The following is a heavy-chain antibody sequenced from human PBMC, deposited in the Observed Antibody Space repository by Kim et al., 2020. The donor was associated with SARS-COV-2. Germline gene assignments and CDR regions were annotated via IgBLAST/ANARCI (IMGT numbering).Heavy chain of an antibody. D-gene: IGHD4-17*01. CDR3: ARDGGAKGYNWFDP. Sequence: ASVKVSCKASGYTFTSYAMHWVRQAPGQRLEWMGWINAGNGNTKYSQKFQGRVTITRDTSASTAYMELSSLRSEDTAVYYCARDGGAKGYNWFDPWGQGTLVTVSS. V-gene: IGHV1-3*01. CDR2: INAGNGNT. CDR1: GYTFTSYA. J-gene: IGHJ5*02.